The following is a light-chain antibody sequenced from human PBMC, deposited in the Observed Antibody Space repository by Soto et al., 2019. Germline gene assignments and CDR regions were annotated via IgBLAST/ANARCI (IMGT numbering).Light chain of an antibody. CDR1: QGISSY. CDR2: AAS. J-gene: IGKJ2*01. CDR3: QQLNSYPYT. Sequence: IQLTQSPSSLSASVGDRVTITCRASQGISSYLAWYQQKPGKAPKLLIYAASTLQSGVPSRFSGSGSGTEFTLTISSLQPADFATYYCQQLNSYPYTFGQGTKLEIK. V-gene: IGKV1-9*01.